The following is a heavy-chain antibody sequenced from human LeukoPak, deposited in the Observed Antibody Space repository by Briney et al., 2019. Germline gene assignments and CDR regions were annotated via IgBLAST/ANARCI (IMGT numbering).Heavy chain of an antibody. D-gene: IGHD6-13*01. Sequence: GGSLRLSCVDSGFTFTNAWMSWLRQAPGKGLEWIGRIKSKTDGGTIDSAAPVKGRFTISRDDSKNTLYLQMNSLKIEDTAVYYCTTEGGTEYSSSWSDGGFDFWGQGTLVTVSS. CDR1: GFTFTNAW. V-gene: IGHV3-15*01. J-gene: IGHJ4*02. CDR2: IKSKTDGGTI. CDR3: TTEGGTEYSSSWSDGGFDF.